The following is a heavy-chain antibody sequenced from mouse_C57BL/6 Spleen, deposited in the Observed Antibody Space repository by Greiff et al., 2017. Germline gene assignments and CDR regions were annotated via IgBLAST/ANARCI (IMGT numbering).Heavy chain of an antibody. J-gene: IGHJ2*01. CDR3: ARMVTTNGYFDY. D-gene: IGHD2-2*01. CDR1: GYTFTSYW. Sequence: QVQLQQPGAELVRPGTSVKLSCKGSGYTFTSYWMHWVKQRPGQGLEWIGVIDPSDSYTNYNQKFKGKATLTVDTSSSTAYMQLSSLTSEDSAVYYCARMVTTNGYFDYWGQGTTLTVSS. V-gene: IGHV1-59*01. CDR2: IDPSDSYT.